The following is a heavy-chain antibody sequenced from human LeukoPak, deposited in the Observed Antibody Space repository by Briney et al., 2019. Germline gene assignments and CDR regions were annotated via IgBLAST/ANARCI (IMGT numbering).Heavy chain of an antibody. CDR2: INHSGST. Sequence: PSETLSLTCAVYGGSFSGYYWSWIRQPPGKGLEWIGEINHSGSTNYNPSLKSRVTISVDTSKNQFSLKLSSVTAADTAVYYCARSAAPYERWLQLRSYYYYGMDVWGQGTTVTVSS. D-gene: IGHD5-24*01. V-gene: IGHV4-34*01. CDR1: GGSFSGYY. J-gene: IGHJ6*02. CDR3: ARSAAPYERWLQLRSYYYYGMDV.